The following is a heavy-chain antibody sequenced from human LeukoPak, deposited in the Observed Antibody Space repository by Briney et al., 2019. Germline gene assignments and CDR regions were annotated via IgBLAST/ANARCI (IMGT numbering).Heavy chain of an antibody. Sequence: ASVKVSCKASGGTFSSYAISWVRQAPGQGLEWMGGIIPIFGTANYARKFQGRVTITTDESTSTAYMELSSLRSEDTAVYYCARENDFWSGYYKYFDYWGQGTLVTVSS. CDR1: GGTFSSYA. CDR2: IIPIFGTA. V-gene: IGHV1-69*05. CDR3: ARENDFWSGYYKYFDY. J-gene: IGHJ4*02. D-gene: IGHD3-3*01.